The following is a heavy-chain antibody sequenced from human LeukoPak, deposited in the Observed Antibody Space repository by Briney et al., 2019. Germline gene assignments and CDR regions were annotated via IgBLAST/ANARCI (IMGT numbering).Heavy chain of an antibody. CDR1: GGTFSSYA. D-gene: IGHD1-26*01. CDR3: ARDPSGSYSFYYYYGMDV. J-gene: IGHJ6*02. V-gene: IGHV1-69*04. Sequence: GASVKVSCKASGGTFSSYAISWVRQAPGQGLEWMGRIIPILGIANYAQKFQGRVTITADKSTSTAYMELSSLRSEDTAVYYCARDPSGSYSFYYYYGMDVWGQGTTVTVSS. CDR2: IIPILGIA.